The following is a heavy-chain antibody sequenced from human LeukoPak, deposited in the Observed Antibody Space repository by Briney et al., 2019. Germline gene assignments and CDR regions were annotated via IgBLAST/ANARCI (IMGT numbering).Heavy chain of an antibody. V-gene: IGHV4-59*12. Sequence: SETLSLTCTVSGASISSYYWNWIRQPPGKGLEWVGSIYYSGNTNYNPSLKSRGTMSVDTSKNQFSLKVTSVTAADTAVYYCARIQGFGGSYNGVVVDHWGQGTLVTVSS. D-gene: IGHD3-22*01. CDR2: IYYSGNT. J-gene: IGHJ4*02. CDR1: GASISSYY. CDR3: ARIQGFGGSYNGVVVDH.